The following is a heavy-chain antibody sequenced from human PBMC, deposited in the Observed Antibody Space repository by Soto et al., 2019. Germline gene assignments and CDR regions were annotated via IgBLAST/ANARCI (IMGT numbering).Heavy chain of an antibody. Sequence: GGSLRLSCAASGFTFDDYSMHGVRQTPGKGLEWISLIFWDGGTAYYADSVKGRFTTSRDNSKNTLYLQMNSLRSDDTALYYCAKSGGEYYFDYWGQGTLVTVSS. CDR1: GFTFDDYS. CDR2: IFWDGGTA. CDR3: AKSGGEYYFDY. V-gene: IGHV3-43*01. D-gene: IGHD2-21*01. J-gene: IGHJ4*02.